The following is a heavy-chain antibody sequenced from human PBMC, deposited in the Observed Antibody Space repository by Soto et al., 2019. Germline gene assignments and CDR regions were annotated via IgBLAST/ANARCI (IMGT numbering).Heavy chain of an antibody. D-gene: IGHD3-3*01. CDR3: ARGVYYDFWSGFPSSYYYMDV. J-gene: IGHJ6*03. V-gene: IGHV4-59*01. CDR2: IYYSGST. Sequence: PSETLSLTCTVSGGSISSYYWSWIRQPPEKGLEWIGYIYYSGSTNYNPSLKSRVTISVDTSKNQFSLKLSSVTAADTAVYYCARGVYYDFWSGFPSSYYYMDVWGKGTTVTVSS. CDR1: GGSISSYY.